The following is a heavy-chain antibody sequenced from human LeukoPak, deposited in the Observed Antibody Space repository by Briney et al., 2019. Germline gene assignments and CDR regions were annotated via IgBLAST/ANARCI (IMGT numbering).Heavy chain of an antibody. CDR1: GFTFSGYY. CDR2: ISSSGSTI. J-gene: IGHJ4*02. V-gene: IGHV3-11*01. D-gene: IGHD3-10*01. Sequence: GGSLRLSCAASGFTFSGYYMSWIRQAPGKGLEWVSYISSSGSTIYYADSVKGRFTISRDNSKNTLYLQMNSLRAEDTAVYYCAKRLLWFGELLYPLDYWGQGTLVTVSS. CDR3: AKRLLWFGELLYPLDY.